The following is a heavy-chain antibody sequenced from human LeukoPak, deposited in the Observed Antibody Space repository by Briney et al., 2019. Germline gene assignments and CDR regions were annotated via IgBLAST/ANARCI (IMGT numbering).Heavy chain of an antibody. CDR2: INPNSGGT. CDR3: ARDYYVTGVYYPDS. CDR1: GYTFTSYY. V-gene: IGHV1-2*02. D-gene: IGHD3-22*01. J-gene: IGHJ4*02. Sequence: ASVRVSCKASGYTFTSYYINWVRQAPGQGLEWLGWINPNSGGTNYAQKFQGRVTMTRDTSIRTAYMELSRLTSDDTAVYYFARDYYVTGVYYPDSGGQGPRVPVSS.